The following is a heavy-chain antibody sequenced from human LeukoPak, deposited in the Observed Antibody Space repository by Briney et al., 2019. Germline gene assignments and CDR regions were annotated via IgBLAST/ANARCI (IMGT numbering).Heavy chain of an antibody. CDR1: GFTFSSYW. CDR3: ARDFIVSYYDSSGFGY. J-gene: IGHJ4*02. CDR2: IKQDGSEK. D-gene: IGHD3-22*01. V-gene: IGHV3-7*05. Sequence: GGSLRLSCAASGFTFSSYWMSWVRQAPGKGLEWVANIKQDGSEKYYVDSVKGRFTVSRDNAKNSLYLQMNSLRAEDTAVYYCARDFIVSYYDSSGFGYWGQGTLVTVSS.